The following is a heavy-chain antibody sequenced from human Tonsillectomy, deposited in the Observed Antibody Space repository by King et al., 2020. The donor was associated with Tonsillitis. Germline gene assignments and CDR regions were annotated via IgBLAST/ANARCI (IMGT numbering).Heavy chain of an antibody. Sequence: QLQESGPGLVKPSETQSLTCTVSGGYISSYYWSWIRQPPGKGLEWIGYIYYSGSTNYNPSLKSRVTISVDTSKNQFSLKLSSVTAADTAVYYCARHALEMATTPVDVWGQGTTGTDSS. CDR2: IYYSGST. CDR1: GGYISSYY. D-gene: IGHD5-24*01. CDR3: ARHALEMATTPVDV. J-gene: IGHJ6*02. V-gene: IGHV4-59*08.